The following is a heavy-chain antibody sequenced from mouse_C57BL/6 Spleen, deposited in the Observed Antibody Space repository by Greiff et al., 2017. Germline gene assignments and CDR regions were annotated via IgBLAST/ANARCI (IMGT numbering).Heavy chain of an antibody. V-gene: IGHV1-42*01. CDR1: GYSFTGYY. CDR3: ARYGYYSYYYAMDY. Sequence: EVQLQQSGPELVKPGASVKISCKASGYSFTGYYMNWVKQSPEKSLEWIGEINPSTGGTTYNQKFKAKATLTVDKSSSTAYMQLKSLTSEDSAVYYCARYGYYSYYYAMDYWGQGTSVTVSS. D-gene: IGHD2-3*01. CDR2: INPSTGGT. J-gene: IGHJ4*01.